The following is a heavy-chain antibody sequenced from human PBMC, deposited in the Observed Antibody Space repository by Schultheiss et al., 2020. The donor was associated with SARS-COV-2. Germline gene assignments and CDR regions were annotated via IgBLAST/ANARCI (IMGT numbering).Heavy chain of an antibody. J-gene: IGHJ4*02. CDR2: RSYSGIS. CDR3: ARKDGGQILN. CDR1: GGSISSYY. V-gene: IGHV4-59*12. Sequence: SETLSLTCTVSGGSISSYYWNWIRQPPGKGLEWIGYRSYSGISKYNPSLKSRVTISIDTSKNQFSLKLSSVTAADTAVYYCARKDGGQILNWGQGTLVTVSS. D-gene: IGHD4-23*01.